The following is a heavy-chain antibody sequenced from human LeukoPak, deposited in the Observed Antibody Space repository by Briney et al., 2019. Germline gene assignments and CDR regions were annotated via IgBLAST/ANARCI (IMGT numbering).Heavy chain of an antibody. J-gene: IGHJ4*02. CDR3: ARSEPIYGDYVVDY. CDR1: GGSISSGDYY. Sequence: KPSETLSLTXTVSGGSISSGDYYWSWIRQPPGKGLEWIGYIYYSGSTYYNPSLKSRVTISVDTSKNQFSLKLSSVTAADTAVYYCARSEPIYGDYVVDYWGQGTLVTVSS. D-gene: IGHD4-17*01. CDR2: IYYSGST. V-gene: IGHV4-30-4*08.